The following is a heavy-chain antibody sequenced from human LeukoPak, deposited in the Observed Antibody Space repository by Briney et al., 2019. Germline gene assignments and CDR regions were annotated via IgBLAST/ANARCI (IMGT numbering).Heavy chain of an antibody. CDR2: IYYSGST. Sequence: TSETLSLTCTGSGGSISSYYWSWIRQPPGKGLEWIGYIYYSGSTNYNPSLKSRVTISVDTSKNQFSLKLSSVTAADTAVYYCARHSGRTAQFDPWGQGTLVTVSS. V-gene: IGHV4-59*08. CDR1: GGSISSYY. D-gene: IGHD2-21*02. CDR3: ARHSGRTAQFDP. J-gene: IGHJ5*02.